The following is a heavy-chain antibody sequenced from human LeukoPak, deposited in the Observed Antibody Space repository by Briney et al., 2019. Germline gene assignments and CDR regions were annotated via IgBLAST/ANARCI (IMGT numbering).Heavy chain of an antibody. CDR3: ASVPISNQRYDY. Sequence: SETLSLTCAVYGGSFSGYYWSWIRQPPGKGLEWIGEINHSGSTNYNPSLKSRVTISVDTSKNQFSLKLSSVTAADTAVYYCASVPISNQRYDYWGQGTLVIVSS. J-gene: IGHJ4*02. CDR2: INHSGST. V-gene: IGHV4-34*01. CDR1: GGSFSGYY. D-gene: IGHD4-11*01.